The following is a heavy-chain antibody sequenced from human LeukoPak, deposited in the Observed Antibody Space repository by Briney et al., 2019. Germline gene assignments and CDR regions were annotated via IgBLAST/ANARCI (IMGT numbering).Heavy chain of an antibody. Sequence: PGGSLRLSCAASGFTYSTYAMSWVRQAPGKGLEWVSAISASGGTTYYADSVKGRFNISRDNSKNTLYLQMSSLRAEDTAVYYCAKEPREYCSSASCPNWIDPWGQGTLVTVSS. J-gene: IGHJ5*02. V-gene: IGHV3-23*01. CDR2: ISASGGTT. CDR1: GFTYSTYA. CDR3: AKEPREYCSSASCPNWIDP. D-gene: IGHD2-2*01.